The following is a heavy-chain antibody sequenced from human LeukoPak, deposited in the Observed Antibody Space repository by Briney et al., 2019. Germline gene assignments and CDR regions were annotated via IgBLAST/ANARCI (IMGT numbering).Heavy chain of an antibody. D-gene: IGHD5-12*01. Sequence: SETLSLTCTVSGGSISRTSYYWDWIRPPPGKGLEWIGNVFDSGSTHYNPSLKSRVTISVDTSKNQFSLRLSSVTAADTAVYYCARHTRPGHSGYENAFDIWGQGTMVTVSS. CDR3: ARHTRPGHSGYENAFDI. CDR1: GGSISRTSYY. CDR2: VFDSGST. V-gene: IGHV4-39*01. J-gene: IGHJ3*02.